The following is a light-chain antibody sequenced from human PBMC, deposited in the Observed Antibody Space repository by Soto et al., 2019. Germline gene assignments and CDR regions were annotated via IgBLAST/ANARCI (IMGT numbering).Light chain of an antibody. Sequence: VLTQSPGTLSLSPGDRATLSCRASQSVSSSYLAWYQQKPRQAPRLIIYGASSRATGIPDRFSGSGSGTDFTLTISRLEPEDFAVYYCQQYGSSPPITCGQGTRLEIK. CDR2: GAS. CDR1: QSVSSSY. J-gene: IGKJ5*01. V-gene: IGKV3-20*01. CDR3: QQYGSSPPIT.